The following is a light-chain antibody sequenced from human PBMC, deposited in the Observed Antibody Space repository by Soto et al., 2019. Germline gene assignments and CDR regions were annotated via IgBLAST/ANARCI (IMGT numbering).Light chain of an antibody. CDR2: GAS. V-gene: IGKV3-15*01. CDR3: QQYYAWPPT. CDR1: QSISSS. J-gene: IGKJ1*01. Sequence: EIVMTQSPATLSVSPGERATLSCRASQSISSSLAWYQQKPGQAPRLLIHGASTRATSNPGRFSGSGSGAEFTLTISSLQSEDFALYYCQQYYAWPPTFGQGTKVDIK.